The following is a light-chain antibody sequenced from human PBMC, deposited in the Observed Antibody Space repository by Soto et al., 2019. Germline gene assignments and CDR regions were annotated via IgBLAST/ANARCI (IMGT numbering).Light chain of an antibody. V-gene: IGKV1-39*01. CDR1: QSISSY. J-gene: IGKJ2*01. CDR2: AAS. CDR3: QQSYSTPYT. Sequence: DIQMTQSPSSLSASVGDRVTITCRASQSISSYLNWYQQKQGKAPKLLIYAASSLQSGVPSRFSGSGSGTDFTLTISSLQPEDFATYYCQQSYSTPYTFGHGTKLEIK.